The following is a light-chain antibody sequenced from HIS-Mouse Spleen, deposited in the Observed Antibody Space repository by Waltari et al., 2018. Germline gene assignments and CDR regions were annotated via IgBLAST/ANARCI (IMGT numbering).Light chain of an antibody. V-gene: IGLV3-1*01. CDR1: KLGDKY. J-gene: IGLJ2*01. Sequence: SYELTQPPSVSVSPGQTASIPCSGAKLGDKYACWYQQKPGQSPVLVIYQASKRPSGIPERFSGSNSGNTATLTISGTQAMDEADYYCQAWDSSTDVVFGGGTKLTVL. CDR3: QAWDSSTDVV. CDR2: QAS.